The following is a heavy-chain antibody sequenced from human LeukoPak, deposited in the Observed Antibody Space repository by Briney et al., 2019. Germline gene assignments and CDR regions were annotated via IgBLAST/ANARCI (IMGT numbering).Heavy chain of an antibody. CDR2: IYYSGST. D-gene: IGHD4-23*01. CDR1: GGSISSYY. J-gene: IGHJ3*02. V-gene: IGHV4-59*01. Sequence: SETLSLTCTVSGGSISSYYWSWIRQPPGKGLEWIGYIYYSGSTNYNPSPKSRVTISVDTSKNQFSLKLSSVTAADTAVYYCASDYGGNFPDAFDIWGQGTMVTVSS. CDR3: ASDYGGNFPDAFDI.